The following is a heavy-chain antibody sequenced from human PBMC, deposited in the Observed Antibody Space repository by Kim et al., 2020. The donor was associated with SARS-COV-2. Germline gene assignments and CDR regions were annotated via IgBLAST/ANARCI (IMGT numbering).Heavy chain of an antibody. J-gene: IGHJ4*02. V-gene: IGHV3-53*01. CDR2: ST. Sequence: STYYADSAKGRFTISRDKYKKTLYLQMRSGSAEDTAVYYCARLEVGALDYWGRGSLGTVSS. CDR3: ARLEVGALDY. D-gene: IGHD1-26*01.